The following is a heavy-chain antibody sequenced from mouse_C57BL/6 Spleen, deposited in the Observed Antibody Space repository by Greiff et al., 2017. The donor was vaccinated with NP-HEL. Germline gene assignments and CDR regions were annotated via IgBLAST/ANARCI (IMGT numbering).Heavy chain of an antibody. CDR2: INPSTGGT. V-gene: IGHV1-42*01. CDR1: GYSFTGYY. Sequence: EVMLVESGPELVKPGASVKISCKASGYSFTGYYMNWVKQSPEKSLEWIGEINPSTGGTTYNQKFKAKATLTVDKSSSTAYMQLKSLTSEDSAVYYCARTEDGNYDYWGQGTTLTVSS. CDR3: ARTEDGNYDY. D-gene: IGHD2-1*01. J-gene: IGHJ2*01.